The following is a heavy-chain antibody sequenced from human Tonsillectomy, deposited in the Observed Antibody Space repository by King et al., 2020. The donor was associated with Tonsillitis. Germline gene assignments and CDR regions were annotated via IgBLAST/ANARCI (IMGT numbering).Heavy chain of an antibody. CDR3: AKDISLRSDAFDI. CDR1: GFTFDDYA. D-gene: IGHD3-3*01. V-gene: IGHV3-9*01. J-gene: IGHJ3*02. CDR2: ISWNSNSI. Sequence: VQLVESGGGLVQPGRSLRLSCAASGFTFDDYAMHWVRQAPGKGLEWVSHISWNSNSIGYADSVKGRFTISRDNAKNSLYLQMNSLRAEDTALYYCAKDISLRSDAFDIWGQGTLVTVSS.